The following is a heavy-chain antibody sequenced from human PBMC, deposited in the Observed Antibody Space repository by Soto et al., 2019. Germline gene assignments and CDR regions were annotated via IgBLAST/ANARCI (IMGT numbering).Heavy chain of an antibody. V-gene: IGHV1-8*01. CDR2: MNPNSGNT. Sequence: QVQLVQSGAEVKKPGASVKVSCKASGYTFTSYDINWVRQATGQGLEWMGWMNPNSGNTGYAQKFQGWVTMTRDTSVSTAYMELSRLKSDDTAVYYCAREGGYCSGGSCFDYWGQGTLVTVSS. D-gene: IGHD2-15*01. CDR3: AREGGYCSGGSCFDY. J-gene: IGHJ4*02. CDR1: GYTFTSYD.